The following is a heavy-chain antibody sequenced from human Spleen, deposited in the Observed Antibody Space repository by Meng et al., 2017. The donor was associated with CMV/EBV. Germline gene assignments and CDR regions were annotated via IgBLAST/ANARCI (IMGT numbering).Heavy chain of an antibody. CDR1: GFNFDDYA. J-gene: IGHJ5*01. CDR3: ARDSSAVHNWLDS. V-gene: IGHV3-9*01. D-gene: IGHD1-26*01. CDR2: INWNGGNI. Sequence: GGSLRLSCAASGFNFDDYAMHWVRQAPGKGLEWVSGINWNGGNINYADSVKGRFAISRDNVKNSLYLQMNSLRVEDTAVYYCARDSSAVHNWLDSWGQGTLVTVSS.